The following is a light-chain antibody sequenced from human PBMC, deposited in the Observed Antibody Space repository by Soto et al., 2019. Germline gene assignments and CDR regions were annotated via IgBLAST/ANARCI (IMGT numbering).Light chain of an antibody. V-gene: IGKV3-20*01. CDR3: QQYGSSPPIT. CDR2: GAS. CDR1: QSVSSN. Sequence: EIVLTQSPGTLSLSPGERATLSCRASQSVSSNLAWYQQKPGQAPRLLIYGASSRATGIPDRFSGSGSGTDFTPTISRLEPEDFAVYYCQQYGSSPPITFGQGTRLEIK. J-gene: IGKJ5*01.